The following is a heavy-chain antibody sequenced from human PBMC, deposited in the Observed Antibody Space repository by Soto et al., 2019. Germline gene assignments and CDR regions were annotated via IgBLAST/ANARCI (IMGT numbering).Heavy chain of an antibody. J-gene: IGHJ5*02. Sequence: PSETLSLTCTVSGGSISSGGYYWSWIRQHPGKGLEWIGYIYYSGSTYYNPSLKSRVTISVDTSKNQFSLKLSSVTAADTAVYYCAREGRYYYDSSGYWRDWFDPWGQGTLVTVSS. CDR2: IYYSGST. CDR1: GGSISSGGYY. CDR3: AREGRYYYDSSGYWRDWFDP. V-gene: IGHV4-30-4*08. D-gene: IGHD3-22*01.